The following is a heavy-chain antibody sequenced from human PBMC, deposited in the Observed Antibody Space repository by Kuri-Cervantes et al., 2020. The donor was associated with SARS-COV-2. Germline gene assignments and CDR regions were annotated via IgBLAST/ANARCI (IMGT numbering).Heavy chain of an antibody. D-gene: IGHD3-10*01. CDR3: ARQVVPGVRGGMDV. V-gene: IGHV5-51*01. J-gene: IGHJ6*02. CDR1: GYSFTSYW. Sequence: KGPCKGSGYSFTSYWMGWVRQMPGKGLEWMGSIYPGDSDTRYSPSFQGQVTISADKSISTAYLQWNSLKASDSAMNYCARQVVPGVRGGMDVWGQGTTVTVSS. CDR2: IYPGDSDT.